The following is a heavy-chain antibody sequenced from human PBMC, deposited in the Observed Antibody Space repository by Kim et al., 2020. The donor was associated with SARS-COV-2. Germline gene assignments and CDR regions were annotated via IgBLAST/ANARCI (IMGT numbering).Heavy chain of an antibody. D-gene: IGHD6-13*01. V-gene: IGHV3-11*01. CDR3: ARDLLKLSSSWYDPPYFDY. CDR2: ISSSGSTI. Sequence: GGSLRLSCAASGFTFSDYYMSWIRQAPGKGLEWVSYISSSGSTIYYADSVKGRFTISRDNAKNSLYLQMNSLRAEDTAVYYCARDLLKLSSSWYDPPYFDYWGQGTLVTVSS. J-gene: IGHJ4*02. CDR1: GFTFSDYY.